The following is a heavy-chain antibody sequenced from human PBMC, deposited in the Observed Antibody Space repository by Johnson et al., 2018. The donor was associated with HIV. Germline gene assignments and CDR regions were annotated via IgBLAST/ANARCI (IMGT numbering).Heavy chain of an antibody. V-gene: IGHV3-11*04. J-gene: IGHJ3*02. CDR2: ISSSGNTM. CDR1: GFTFSDYY. Sequence: QVQLVESGGGLVNPGGSLRLSCAASGFTFSDYYMSWIRQAPGQGLEWVSYISSSGNTMYYADSVKGRFTISRDNAKNSLYLQMNILRAEDTAVYYCARAPEVRAVDAFDIWGQGTMVTVSS. CDR3: ARAPEVRAVDAFDI. D-gene: IGHD3-10*01.